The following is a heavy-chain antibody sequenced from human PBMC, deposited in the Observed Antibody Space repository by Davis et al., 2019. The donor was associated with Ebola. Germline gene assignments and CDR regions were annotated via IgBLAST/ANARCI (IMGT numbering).Heavy chain of an antibody. V-gene: IGHV3-30*18. Sequence: PGGSLRLSCAASGFTFSSYGMHWVRQAPGKGLEWVAVISYDGSNKYYADSVKGRFTISRDNSKNTLYLQMNSLRAEDTAVYYCAKGDEGITIFGVVIQEHHYYYGMDVWGQGTTVTVSS. CDR2: ISYDGSNK. CDR1: GFTFSSYG. D-gene: IGHD3-3*01. J-gene: IGHJ6*02. CDR3: AKGDEGITIFGVVIQEHHYYYGMDV.